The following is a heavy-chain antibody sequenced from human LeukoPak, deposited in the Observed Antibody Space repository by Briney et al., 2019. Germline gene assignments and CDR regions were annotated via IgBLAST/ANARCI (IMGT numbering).Heavy chain of an antibody. CDR2: ISYDGSTK. V-gene: IGHV3-30*04. CDR1: GFTFSSYA. CDR3: ALIKILSGFDY. Sequence: GGSLRLSCAASGFTFSSYAMHWVRQAPGKGLEWVAVISYDGSTKYYADSVKGRFTISRDNSKNTLYLQMNSLRAEDTAVYYCALIKILSGFDYWGQGTLVTVSS. J-gene: IGHJ4*02.